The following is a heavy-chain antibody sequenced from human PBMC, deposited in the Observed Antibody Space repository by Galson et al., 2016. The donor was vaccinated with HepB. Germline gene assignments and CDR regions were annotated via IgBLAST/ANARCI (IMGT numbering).Heavy chain of an antibody. D-gene: IGHD4-17*01. CDR2: ISGSGGST. J-gene: IGHJ4*02. CDR3: ARGDYGDYHFDY. V-gene: IGHV3-23*01. Sequence: SLRLSCAASGFTFSSYAVSWVRQAPGKGLEWVSAISGSGGSTYYPDSVKSRFTISRDNSKNTLYLQMNSLRAEDTAVYYCARGDYGDYHFDYWGQGTLVTVSS. CDR1: GFTFSSYA.